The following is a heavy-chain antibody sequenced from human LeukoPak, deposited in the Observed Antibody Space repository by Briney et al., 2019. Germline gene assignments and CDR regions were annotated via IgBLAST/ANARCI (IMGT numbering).Heavy chain of an antibody. CDR2: ISGSGGST. D-gene: IGHD6-13*01. Sequence: GGSLRLSCAASGFTLSSYAMSWVRQAPGKGLEWVSAISGSGGSTYYADSVKGRFTISRDNSKNTLYLQMNSLRAEDTAVYYCAKDRYSSSWYNGPDYWGQGTLVTVSS. CDR1: GFTLSSYA. CDR3: AKDRYSSSWYNGPDY. J-gene: IGHJ4*02. V-gene: IGHV3-23*01.